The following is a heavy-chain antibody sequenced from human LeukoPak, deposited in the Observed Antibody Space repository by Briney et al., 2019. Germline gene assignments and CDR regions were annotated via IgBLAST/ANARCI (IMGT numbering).Heavy chain of an antibody. D-gene: IGHD5-18*01. CDR2: ISWNSGSI. Sequence: PGGSLRLSCAAAGFTFSSYAMHWVRQAPGKGLEWVSGISWNSGSIGYADSVKGRFTISRDNAKNSLYLQMNSLRAEDTALYYCAKDTGQRAYSQRAFDIWGQGTMVTVSS. CDR1: GFTFSSYA. CDR3: AKDTGQRAYSQRAFDI. V-gene: IGHV3-9*01. J-gene: IGHJ3*02.